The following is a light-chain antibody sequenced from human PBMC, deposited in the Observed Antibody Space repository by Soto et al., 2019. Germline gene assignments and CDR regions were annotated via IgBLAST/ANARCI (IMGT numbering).Light chain of an antibody. J-gene: IGKJ1*01. Sequence: MSQSPYTPDALARARVSITCRASQSINKWLAWYQQTPGTAPKLLIYDASSLKSGVPSRFSGSGSGTEFILTISSVQPEDFATYFCQQYDTFLRTFGQGTKVDI. CDR2: DAS. CDR3: QQYDTFLRT. V-gene: IGKV1-5*01. CDR1: QSINKW.